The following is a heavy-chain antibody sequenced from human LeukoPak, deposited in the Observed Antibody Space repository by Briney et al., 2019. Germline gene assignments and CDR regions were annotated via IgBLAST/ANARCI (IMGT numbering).Heavy chain of an antibody. D-gene: IGHD6-19*01. CDR3: ASPQWLAF. V-gene: IGHV3-48*03. Sequence: QSGGSLRLSCAASGFTFNTYEMNWVRQAPGKGLEWVSYINSGGDNIYYADFVRGRFTISRDNAKNSLYLQMNGLRAEDTAIYYCASPQWLAFWGQGTLVTVSS. J-gene: IGHJ4*02. CDR2: INSGGDNI. CDR1: GFTFNTYE.